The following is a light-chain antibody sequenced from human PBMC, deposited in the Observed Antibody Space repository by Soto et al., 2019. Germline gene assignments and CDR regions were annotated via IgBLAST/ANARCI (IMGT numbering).Light chain of an antibody. CDR3: RSYTSSSTRV. V-gene: IGLV2-14*01. J-gene: IGLJ1*01. Sequence: QSVLTQPASVSGSPGQSITISCTGTNSDVGGYNYVSWYQQHPGKAPKLRIYDVSNRPSGVSNRFSGSKSGNTASLTISGLQAEDEADYYCRSYTSSSTRVFGTGTKLTVL. CDR1: NSDVGGYNY. CDR2: DVS.